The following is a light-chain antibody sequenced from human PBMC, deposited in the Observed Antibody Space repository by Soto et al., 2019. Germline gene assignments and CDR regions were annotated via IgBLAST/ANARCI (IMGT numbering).Light chain of an antibody. CDR3: QQYNNWPGT. CDR2: GAS. CDR1: QSVSSN. J-gene: IGKJ1*01. Sequence: EIVMTQSPATLSLSPGEGATLSCRASQSVSSNLAWYQQQPGQAPRLLIYGASTRATGISARFSGSGFATQFTLTISRLQSEDFVVYYCQQYNNWPGTFGQGTKVEVK. V-gene: IGKV3-15*01.